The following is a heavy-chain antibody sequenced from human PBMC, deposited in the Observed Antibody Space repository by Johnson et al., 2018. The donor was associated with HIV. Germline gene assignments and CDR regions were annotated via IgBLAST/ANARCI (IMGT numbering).Heavy chain of an antibody. D-gene: IGHD2-21*02. CDR3: AKVADPYCRTDCYSWLFAFDT. J-gene: IGHJ3*02. V-gene: IGHV3-30*02. CDR2: IRYDGSNK. Sequence: QVQLVESGGGVVQPGGSLRLSCATSGFTFSNYGMHWVRQAPGKGLEWVAFIRYDGSNKYHADSVKGRFTISRDNSKNTLYLQMNSLRVEDTAVYFCAKVADPYCRTDCYSWLFAFDTWGQGAMVTVSS. CDR1: GFTFSNYG.